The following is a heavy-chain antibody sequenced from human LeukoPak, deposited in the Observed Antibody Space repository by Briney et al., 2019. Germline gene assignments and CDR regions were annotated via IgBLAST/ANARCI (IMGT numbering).Heavy chain of an antibody. Sequence: PSETLSFTCTVSGGSISSYYWSWIRQPPGKGLEWIGYIYTSGSTNYNPSLKSRVTISVDTSKNQFSLKLSSVTAADTAVYYCARHRPYGDSPRGWYFDLWGRGTLVTVSS. CDR3: ARHRPYGDSPRGWYFDL. CDR1: GGSISSYY. J-gene: IGHJ2*01. D-gene: IGHD4-17*01. V-gene: IGHV4-4*09. CDR2: IYTSGST.